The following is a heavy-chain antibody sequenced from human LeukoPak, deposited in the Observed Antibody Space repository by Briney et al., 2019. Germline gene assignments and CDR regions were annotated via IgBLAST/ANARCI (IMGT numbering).Heavy chain of an antibody. D-gene: IGHD3-10*01. Sequence: PSQTLSLTCTVSGGFISSGSYYWSWIRQPAGKGLEWIGRIYTSGSTNYNPSLKSRVTISVDTSKNQFSLKLSSVTAADTAVYYCAREESITMVRGVPVHALDIWGQGTMVTVSS. CDR3: AREESITMVRGVPVHALDI. CDR2: IYTSGST. V-gene: IGHV4-61*02. J-gene: IGHJ3*02. CDR1: GGFISSGSYY.